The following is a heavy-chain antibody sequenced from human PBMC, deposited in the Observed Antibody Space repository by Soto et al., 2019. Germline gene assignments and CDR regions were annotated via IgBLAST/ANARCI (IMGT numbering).Heavy chain of an antibody. Sequence: SETLSLTCTVSDGSISSGGYFWSWIRQHPGKGLEWIGYIYYSGSTYYNPSLTSRVTISVDTSKNQFSLKLTSVTAADTAVYYCARGWEGNWFDPWGQGXLVTVYS. V-gene: IGHV4-31*03. CDR1: DGSISSGGYF. CDR3: ARGWEGNWFDP. J-gene: IGHJ5*02. D-gene: IGHD1-26*01. CDR2: IYYSGST.